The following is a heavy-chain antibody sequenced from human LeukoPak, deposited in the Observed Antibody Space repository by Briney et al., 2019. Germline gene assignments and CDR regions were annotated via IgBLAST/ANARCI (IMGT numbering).Heavy chain of an antibody. CDR2: INPNSGVT. CDR1: GYTFTGYY. D-gene: IGHD3-16*02. Sequence: ASVKVSCKASGYTFTGYYIHWVRQAPGQGLEWMGWINPNSGVTHYAQKFQGRVTMTRDTSISTAYMELSRLRSDDTAVYFCARPHAAIIATFHLDAFDIWGQGTMVTVSS. J-gene: IGHJ3*02. V-gene: IGHV1-2*02. CDR3: ARPHAAIIATFHLDAFDI.